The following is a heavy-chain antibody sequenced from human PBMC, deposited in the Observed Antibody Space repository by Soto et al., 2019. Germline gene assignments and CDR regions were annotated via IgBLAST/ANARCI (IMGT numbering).Heavy chain of an antibody. V-gene: IGHV4-30-2*01. Sequence: QLQLQESGSGLVKPSQTLSLTCAVSGGSISSGGYSWSWIRQPPGKGLEWIGYIYHSGSTYYNPSLKSRVNISVDRSKNQFSLKLSTVTAADTAVYYCASAAYFCCDCSRAFDIWGQGTMVTVSS. CDR3: ASAAYFCCDCSRAFDI. CDR1: GGSISSGGYS. CDR2: IYHSGST. D-gene: IGHD2-21*02. J-gene: IGHJ3*02.